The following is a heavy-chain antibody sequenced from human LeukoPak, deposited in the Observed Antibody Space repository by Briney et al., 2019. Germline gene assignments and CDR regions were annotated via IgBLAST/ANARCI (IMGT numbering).Heavy chain of an antibody. V-gene: IGHV3-53*01. Sequence: GGSLRLSCAASGFTFSSYAMHWVRQAPGKGLEWVSVIYSDGNIYYTDSVKGRFTISRDNSKNTFYLQMNSLRAEDTAVYYCTRGPRWYFVDWGQGTLVTVSS. D-gene: IGHD4-23*01. CDR1: GFTFSSYA. J-gene: IGHJ4*02. CDR3: TRGPRWYFVD. CDR2: IYSDGNI.